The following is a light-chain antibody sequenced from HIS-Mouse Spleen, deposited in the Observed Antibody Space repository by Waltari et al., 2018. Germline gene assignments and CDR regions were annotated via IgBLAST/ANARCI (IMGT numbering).Light chain of an antibody. CDR1: SSAVGSYNL. J-gene: IGLJ2*01. CDR2: EGS. V-gene: IGLV2-23*01. CDR3: CSYAGSSTVV. Sequence: QSALTQPASVSGSPGQSITISFTGTSSAVGSYNLVPWYQQHPGKAPKLMIYEGSKRPSGVSNRFSGSKSGNTASLTISGLQAEDEADYYCCSYAGSSTVVFGGGTKLTVL.